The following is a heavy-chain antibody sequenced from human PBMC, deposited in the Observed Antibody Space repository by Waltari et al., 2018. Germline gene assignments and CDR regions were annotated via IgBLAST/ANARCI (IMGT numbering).Heavy chain of an antibody. CDR2: ISWDGTST. D-gene: IGHD3-3*01. CDR1: GFSFDDFA. J-gene: IGHJ6*03. V-gene: IGHV3-43D*04. CDR3: AKGQGSDFRSGYYKVDYFHFMDV. Sequence: EVQLVESGGVVVQPGGSLRLSCAASGFSFDDFAMHWVRQAPGKGLEWVSLISWDGTSTFYGDSVKGRFTISRDNSKNSLDLQMNSLRAEDTAVYFCAKGQGSDFRSGYYKVDYFHFMDVWGKGTTVTVSS.